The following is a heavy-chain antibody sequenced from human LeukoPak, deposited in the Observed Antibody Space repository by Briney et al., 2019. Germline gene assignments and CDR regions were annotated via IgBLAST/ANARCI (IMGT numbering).Heavy chain of an antibody. CDR2: IYTSGNT. CDR1: GGSISSYY. J-gene: IGHJ5*02. Sequence: SETLSLTCTVSGGSISSYYWVWIRQPAGKELEWIGRIYTSGNTNYNPSLKSRVTMSVDTSKNQFSLTLNSVTAADTAVYYCAKIFPGSWIDPWGQGTLVTVSS. V-gene: IGHV4-4*07. CDR3: AKIFPGSWIDP. D-gene: IGHD2-21*01.